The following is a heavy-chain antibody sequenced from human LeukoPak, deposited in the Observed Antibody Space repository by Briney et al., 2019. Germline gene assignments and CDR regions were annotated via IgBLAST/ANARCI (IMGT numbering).Heavy chain of an antibody. J-gene: IGHJ5*02. CDR1: GFSFSSYA. Sequence: GGSLRLSCAASGFSFSSYAMHWVRQAPGKGLEYVSAISSNGSSTYYANSVKGRFTISRDNSKNTLYLQMGSLRAEDMAVYYCARARDGYNYFWFDPWGQGTLVTVSS. CDR2: ISSNGSST. V-gene: IGHV3-64*01. D-gene: IGHD5-24*01. CDR3: ARARDGYNYFWFDP.